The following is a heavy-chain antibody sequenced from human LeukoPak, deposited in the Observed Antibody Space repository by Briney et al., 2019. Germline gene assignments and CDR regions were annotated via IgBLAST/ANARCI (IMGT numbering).Heavy chain of an antibody. V-gene: IGHV4-4*07. Sequence: SETLSLTCNVSGASVNYYYWSWIRQPAGKGLEWIGRVDLGGSTNYNPSLKSRVMMSLDKANNQFSLRLSSVTAADTAIYYCARDHCDDAACYPFDRWGQGTLVTVSS. CDR1: GASVNYYY. CDR3: ARDHCDDAACYPFDR. D-gene: IGHD2-21*01. CDR2: VDLGGST. J-gene: IGHJ4*02.